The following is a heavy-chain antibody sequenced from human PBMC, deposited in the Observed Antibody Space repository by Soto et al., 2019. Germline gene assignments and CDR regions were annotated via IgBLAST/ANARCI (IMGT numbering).Heavy chain of an antibody. CDR1: GFTFSSYA. J-gene: IGHJ3*02. CDR3: ANAPSTLVNPGDAFDI. CDR2: ISGSGGST. D-gene: IGHD2-2*01. V-gene: IGHV3-23*01. Sequence: EVPLLESGGGLVQPGGSLRLSCAASGFTFSSYAMSWVRQAPGKGLEWVSAISGSGGSTYYADSVKGRFTISRDNSNNTLYLQMNSLRAEDTAVYYCANAPSTLVNPGDAFDIWGQGTMVTVSS.